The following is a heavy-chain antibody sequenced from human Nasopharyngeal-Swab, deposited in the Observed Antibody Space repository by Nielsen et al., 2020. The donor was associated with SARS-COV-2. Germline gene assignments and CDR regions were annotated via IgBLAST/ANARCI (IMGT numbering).Heavy chain of an antibody. CDR1: GFTFSSYA. D-gene: IGHD6-13*01. CDR2: ISYDGSNK. Sequence: GESLKISCAASGFTFSSYAMHWVRQAPGKGLEWVAVISYDGSNKYYADSVKGRFTISRDNSKNSLYLQMNSLRAEDTAVYYGTRELAAAGQARWFDPWGQGTLVTVSS. V-gene: IGHV3-30-3*01. CDR3: TRELAAAGQARWFDP. J-gene: IGHJ5*02.